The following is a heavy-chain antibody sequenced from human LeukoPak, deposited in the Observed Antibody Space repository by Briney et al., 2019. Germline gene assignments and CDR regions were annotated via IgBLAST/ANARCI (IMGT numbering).Heavy chain of an antibody. CDR1: GFTFRNYG. J-gene: IGHJ4*02. CDR3: AKDTVLVVADFDY. CDR2: ISGGGGST. Sequence: GGSLRLSCAASGFTFRNYGMHWVRQAPGKGLEWVSAISGGGGSTYYADSVKGRFTISRDNSKNTLYLQMNSLRAEDTAVYYCAKDTVLVVADFDYWGQGTLVTVSS. V-gene: IGHV3-23*01. D-gene: IGHD2-15*01.